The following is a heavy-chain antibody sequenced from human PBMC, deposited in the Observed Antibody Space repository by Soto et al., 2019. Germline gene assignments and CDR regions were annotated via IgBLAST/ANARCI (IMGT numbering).Heavy chain of an antibody. CDR1: GYTFTAHW. CDR3: ARLAGDYIGRCFDY. V-gene: IGHV5-51*01. D-gene: IGHD4-17*01. Sequence: EVQLVQSGAEVKKPGESLEISCKVSGYTFTAHWIAWVRQMPGKRLEWMGLIYPDDSDTRYSPSFQGQVTISAYKSSNTAYLQWSSLKASDTAIYYCARLAGDYIGRCFDYWGQGPPVTVSS. CDR2: IYPDDSDT. J-gene: IGHJ4*02.